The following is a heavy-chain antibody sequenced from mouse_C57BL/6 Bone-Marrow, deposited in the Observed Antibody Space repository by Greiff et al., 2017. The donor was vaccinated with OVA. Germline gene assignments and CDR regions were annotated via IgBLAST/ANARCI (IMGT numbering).Heavy chain of an antibody. Sequence: QVQLQQSGAELARPGASVKLSCKASGYTFTSYWMHWVKQRPIQGLEWIGNIDPSDSETHYNQKFKDKATLTVDKSSSTAYMQLSSLTSEDSAVYYCARLKDYAMDYWGQGTSVTVSS. CDR1: GYTFTSYW. CDR2: IDPSDSET. CDR3: ARLKDYAMDY. J-gene: IGHJ4*01. V-gene: IGHV1-52*01.